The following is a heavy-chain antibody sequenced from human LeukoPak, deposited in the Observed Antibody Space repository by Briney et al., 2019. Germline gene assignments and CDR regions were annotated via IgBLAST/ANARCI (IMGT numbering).Heavy chain of an antibody. V-gene: IGHV3-7*01. J-gene: IGHJ3*02. CDR3: ARDRIQLWADAFDI. D-gene: IGHD5-18*01. CDR2: IKQDGSEK. CDR1: GFSFSNYW. Sequence: GGSLRLSCAASGFSFSNYWMSWVRQTPGKGLEWVANIKQDGSEKYYVDSVKGRFTIPRDNAKKSLYLQMNSLRAEDTAVYYCARDRIQLWADAFDIWGQGTLVTVSS.